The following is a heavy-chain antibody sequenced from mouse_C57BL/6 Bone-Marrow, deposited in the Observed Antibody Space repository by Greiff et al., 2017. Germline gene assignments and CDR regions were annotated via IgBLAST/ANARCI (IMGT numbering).Heavy chain of an antibody. Sequence: EVQVVESGGGLVQSGRSLRLSCATSGFTFSDFYMEWVRQAPGKGLEWIAASRNKANDYTTEYSASVKGWFIVSRDTSQSILYLQMNALRAEDTAIYYCARDALYYYGSRLDWYFDVWGTGTTVTVSS. D-gene: IGHD1-1*01. J-gene: IGHJ1*03. CDR3: ARDALYYYGSRLDWYFDV. V-gene: IGHV7-1*01. CDR2: SRNKANDYTT. CDR1: GFTFSDFY.